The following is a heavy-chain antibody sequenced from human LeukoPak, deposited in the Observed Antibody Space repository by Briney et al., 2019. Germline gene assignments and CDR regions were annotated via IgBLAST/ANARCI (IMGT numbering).Heavy chain of an antibody. D-gene: IGHD1-20*01. CDR3: AKDFNWDDDIGYFDY. CDR2: ITGGGLRT. J-gene: IGHJ4*02. Sequence: GGSLNLSWPASELTFSGFAMTWIGQAPRKGLEGFSAITGGGLRTYYADSVTGRFTISRDNSKNTVYLQMNSLRVEDTAVYYCAKDFNWDDDIGYFDYWGQGTLVTVSS. CDR1: ELTFSGFA. V-gene: IGHV3-23*01.